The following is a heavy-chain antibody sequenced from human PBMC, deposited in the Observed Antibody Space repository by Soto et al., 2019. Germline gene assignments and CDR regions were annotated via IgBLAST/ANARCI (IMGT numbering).Heavy chain of an antibody. CDR2: ISAYNGNT. V-gene: IGHV1-18*01. J-gene: IGHJ3*02. CDR1: GYTFTSYG. Sequence: ASVKVSCKASGYTFTSYGISWVRQAPGQGLEWMGWISAYNGNTNYAQKLQGRVTMTTDTSTSTAYMELRSLRSDDTAVYYCARDFGSMNYYDSSGYYEDHHDAFDIWGKGTMVTVSS. CDR3: ARDFGSMNYYDSSGYYEDHHDAFDI. D-gene: IGHD3-22*01.